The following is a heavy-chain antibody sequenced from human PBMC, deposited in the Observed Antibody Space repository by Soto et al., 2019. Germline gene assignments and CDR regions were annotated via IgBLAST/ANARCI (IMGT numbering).Heavy chain of an antibody. CDR3: AREIDGDYYYDY. V-gene: IGHV3-30-3*01. CDR1: GFTFSSYA. J-gene: IGHJ4*02. Sequence: QVQLVESGGGVVQPGRSLRLSCAASGFTFSSYAMHWVRQAPGKGLEWGAVISYDGSNKYYADSVKGRFTISRDNSKNTLYLQMNSMRAEDTAVYYCAREIDGDYYYDYWGQGTLVIVSS. CDR2: ISYDGSNK. D-gene: IGHD4-17*01.